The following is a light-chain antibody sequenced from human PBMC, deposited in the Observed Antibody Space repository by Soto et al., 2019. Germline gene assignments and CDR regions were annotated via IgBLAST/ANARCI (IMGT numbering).Light chain of an antibody. J-gene: IGKJ4*01. V-gene: IGKV1-9*01. Sequence: DIQLTQSPSFLSASIGDSVTFTCRASQDINNYLAWYQQKPGKAPKLLIYIASTLQSGVPSRFSGSGSGTEFTLTISSLQPEDFATYYCQQLYDYPLTFGGGTQVEIK. CDR3: QQLYDYPLT. CDR2: IAS. CDR1: QDINNY.